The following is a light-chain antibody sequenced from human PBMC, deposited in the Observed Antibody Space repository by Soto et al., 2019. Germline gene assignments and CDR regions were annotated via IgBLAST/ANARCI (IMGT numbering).Light chain of an antibody. V-gene: IGKV1-17*01. J-gene: IGKJ5*01. CDR1: QGIRND. CDR3: QKSYNHPSN. Sequence: DIQMTHSQSSLSASVLYIVTITFRSSQGIRNDLGSYQQKPGKAPKRLIYAASSLQSGVPSRFSGSGSGTEFTLTISSLQPDDFATYYCQKSYNHPSNFGQGTRLEIK. CDR2: AAS.